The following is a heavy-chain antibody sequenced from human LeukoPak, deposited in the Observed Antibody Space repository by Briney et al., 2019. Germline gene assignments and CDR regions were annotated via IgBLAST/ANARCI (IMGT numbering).Heavy chain of an antibody. V-gene: IGHV4-59*01. J-gene: IGHJ3*02. CDR1: GGSISSYY. Sequence: SETLSLTCTVSGGSISSYYWSWIRQPPGKGLEWIGYIYYSGSTNYNPSLKSRVTISVDTSKNQFSLKLSSVTAANTAVYYCAAYCSSTSCYVGSAFDIWGQGTMVTVSS. CDR3: AAYCSSTSCYVGSAFDI. CDR2: IYYSGST. D-gene: IGHD2-2*01.